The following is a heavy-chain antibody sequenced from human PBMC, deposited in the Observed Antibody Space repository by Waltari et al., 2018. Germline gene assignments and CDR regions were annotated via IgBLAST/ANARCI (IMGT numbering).Heavy chain of an antibody. CDR2: INHSGST. V-gene: IGHV4-34*01. CDR1: GGSFSGYY. J-gene: IGHJ4*02. Sequence: QVQLQQWGAGMLKPSETLSLTCAVYGGSFSGYYWSWIRPPPGKGLEWIGEINHSGSTNYNPSLKSRVTISVDTSKNQFSLKLSSVTAADTAVYYCARSSGWSSYYFDYWGQGTLVTVSS. D-gene: IGHD6-19*01. CDR3: ARSSGWSSYYFDY.